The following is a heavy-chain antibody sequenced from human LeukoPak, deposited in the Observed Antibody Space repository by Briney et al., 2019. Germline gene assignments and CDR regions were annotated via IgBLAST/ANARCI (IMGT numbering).Heavy chain of an antibody. Sequence: SQTLPLTCTVSGGSISSGGYYWSWIRQPPGKGLEWIGYIYYSGSTYYNPSLKSRVTISVDTSKNQFSLKLSSVTAADTAVYYCARGYCSGGSCYLGWFDPWGQGTLVTVSS. CDR3: ARGYCSGGSCYLGWFDP. J-gene: IGHJ5*02. CDR1: GGSISSGGYY. CDR2: IYYSGST. D-gene: IGHD2-15*01. V-gene: IGHV4-30-4*01.